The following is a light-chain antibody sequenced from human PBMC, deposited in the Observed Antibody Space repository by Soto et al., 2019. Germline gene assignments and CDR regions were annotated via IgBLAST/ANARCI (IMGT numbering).Light chain of an antibody. V-gene: IGKV1-6*02. CDR1: QDIRNG. J-gene: IGKJ4*01. Sequence: AIQMTQSPSSLYASVGDRVTITCRASQDIRNGLGWYQQKPGQAPNLLIYAASSLEDGAPSRFSGNGSGTDFTLTISSLQPEDFATYYCLKDFNVPHTFGGGTKVEVK. CDR3: LKDFNVPHT. CDR2: AAS.